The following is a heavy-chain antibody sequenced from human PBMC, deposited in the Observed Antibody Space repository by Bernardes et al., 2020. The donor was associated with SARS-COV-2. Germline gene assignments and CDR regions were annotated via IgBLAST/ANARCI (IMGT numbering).Heavy chain of an antibody. CDR1: GFTFSTSY. Sequence: WGSLRLSRAASGFTFSTSYVNWVRQAPGKGLEWVANMNPDGSSIKYVDSVKGRFTMSRDTAKSSLYLQMNSLRADDTAVYYCVRGTGPWGQGTLVTVSS. CDR3: VRGTGP. CDR2: MNPDGSSI. V-gene: IGHV3-7*01. J-gene: IGHJ5*02. D-gene: IGHD1-1*01.